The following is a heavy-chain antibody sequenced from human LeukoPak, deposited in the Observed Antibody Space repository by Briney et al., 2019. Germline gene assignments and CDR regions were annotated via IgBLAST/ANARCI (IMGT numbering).Heavy chain of an antibody. V-gene: IGHV3-33*08. CDR3: ARYCSSTSCYTYGMDV. CDR1: GFTFSSYW. CDR2: IWYDGSNK. Sequence: GGSLRLSCAASGFTFSSYWMSWVRQAPGKGLEWVAVIWYDGSNKYYADSVKGRFTISRDNSKNTLYLQMNSLRAEDTAVYYCARYCSSTSCYTYGMDVWGQGTTVTVSS. J-gene: IGHJ6*02. D-gene: IGHD2-2*01.